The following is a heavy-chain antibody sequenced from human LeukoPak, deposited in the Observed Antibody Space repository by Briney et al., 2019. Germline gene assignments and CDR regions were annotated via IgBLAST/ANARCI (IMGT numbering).Heavy chain of an antibody. V-gene: IGHV3-23*01. CDR1: GFTFSSYS. D-gene: IGHD3-16*01. Sequence: SGGSLRLSCAASGFTFSSYSMNWVRQAPGKGLEWVSAITGSGGSTFYADSVKGRFTISSDNSKNTLFLQMNSLGAEDTAVYYCAKDRGGMDVWSKGTTVTVSS. CDR2: ITGSGGST. CDR3: AKDRGGMDV. J-gene: IGHJ6*03.